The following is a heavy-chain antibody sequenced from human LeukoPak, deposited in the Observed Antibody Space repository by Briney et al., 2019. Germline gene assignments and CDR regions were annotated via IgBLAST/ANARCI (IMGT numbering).Heavy chain of an antibody. CDR1: GYTLTELS. CDR2: FDPEDGET. J-gene: IGHJ6*02. Sequence: GASVKVSCKVSGYTLTELSMHWVRQAPGKGLEWMRGFDPEDGETIYAQKFQGRVTMTEDTSTDTAYMELSSLRSEDTAVYYCATDPYGSGRQSYYYYYGMDVWGQGTTVTVSS. D-gene: IGHD3-10*01. CDR3: ATDPYGSGRQSYYYYYGMDV. V-gene: IGHV1-24*01.